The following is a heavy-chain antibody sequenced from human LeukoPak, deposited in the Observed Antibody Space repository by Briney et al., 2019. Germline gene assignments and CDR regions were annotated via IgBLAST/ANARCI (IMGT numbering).Heavy chain of an antibody. D-gene: IGHD3-22*01. J-gene: IGHJ3*02. CDR3: ARRSDSSGYYLSDAFDI. Sequence: GASVKVSCKACGGTFSSYAISWVRQAPGQGLEWMGGIIPIFGTANYAQKFQGRVTITTDESTSTAYMELSSLRSEDTAVYYCARRSDSSGYYLSDAFDIWGQGTMVTVSS. CDR1: GGTFSSYA. CDR2: IIPIFGTA. V-gene: IGHV1-69*05.